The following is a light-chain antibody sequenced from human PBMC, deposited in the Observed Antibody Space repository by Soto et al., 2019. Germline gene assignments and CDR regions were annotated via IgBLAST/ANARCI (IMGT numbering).Light chain of an antibody. Sequence: QSVLAQPPSVSAAPGQKVTISCSGSSSNIGSNTVNWYQQLPGTAPKLLIYSNNQRPSGVPDRFSGSKSGTSASLAISGLQCEDEADYYCAAWDDSLNGYVFGTGTKSPS. CDR2: SNN. V-gene: IGLV1-44*01. CDR1: SSNIGSNT. J-gene: IGLJ1*01. CDR3: AAWDDSLNGYV.